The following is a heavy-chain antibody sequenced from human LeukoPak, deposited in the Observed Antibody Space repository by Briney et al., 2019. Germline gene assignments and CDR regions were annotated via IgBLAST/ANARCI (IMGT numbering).Heavy chain of an antibody. CDR1: GGSFSGYY. CDR2: INHSGST. Sequence: SETLSLTCAVYGGSFSGYYWSWIRQPPGKGLEWIGEINHSGSTNYNPSLKSRVTISVDTSKYQFSLKLSSVTAADTAVYYCARGQRGYYDSSGYYFAWGQGTLVTVSS. J-gene: IGHJ5*02. CDR3: ARGQRGYYDSSGYYFA. V-gene: IGHV4-34*01. D-gene: IGHD3-22*01.